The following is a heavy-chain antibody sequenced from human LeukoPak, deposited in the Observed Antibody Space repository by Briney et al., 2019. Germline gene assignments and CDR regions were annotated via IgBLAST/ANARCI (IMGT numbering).Heavy chain of an antibody. CDR1: GGAIISDNFY. CDR2: INYSGTT. V-gene: IGHV4-39*01. Sequence: SETLSLTCTVSGGAIISDNFYWGWVRQPPGKGLEWVGSINYSGTTYYNPSLRGRVSISVDTSRTQFFLTLNSVTAADTAVYYCGRLFDSWGQGILVTVSS. J-gene: IGHJ4*02. CDR3: GRLFDS.